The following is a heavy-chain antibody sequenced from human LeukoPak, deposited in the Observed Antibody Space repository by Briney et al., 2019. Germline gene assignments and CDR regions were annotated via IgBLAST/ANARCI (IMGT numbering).Heavy chain of an antibody. D-gene: IGHD3-10*01. CDR1: GGSISSYY. Sequence: SETLSLTCTVSGGSISSYYWSWIRQPPGKGLEWIGYIYHSGSTNYNPSLKSRVTISVDTSKNQFSLKLSSVTAADTAVYYCARSTRGLDVWGQGTTVTVSS. CDR2: IYHSGST. J-gene: IGHJ6*02. CDR3: ARSTRGLDV. V-gene: IGHV4-59*01.